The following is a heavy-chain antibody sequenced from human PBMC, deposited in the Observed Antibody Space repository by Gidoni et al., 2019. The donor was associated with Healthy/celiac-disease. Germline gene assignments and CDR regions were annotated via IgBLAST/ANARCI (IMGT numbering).Heavy chain of an antibody. CDR1: GFTFSSYS. D-gene: IGHD3-16*01. CDR2: ISSSSSYI. V-gene: IGHV3-21*01. J-gene: IGHJ4*02. CDR3: ARDSKGALAPFDY. Sequence: EVQLVESGGGLVKPGGSLRPSCAASGFTFSSYSMNWVRQAPGKGLEWVSSISSSSSYIYYADSVKGRFTISRDNAKNSLYLQMNSLRAEDTAVYYCARDSKGALAPFDYWGQGTLVTVSS.